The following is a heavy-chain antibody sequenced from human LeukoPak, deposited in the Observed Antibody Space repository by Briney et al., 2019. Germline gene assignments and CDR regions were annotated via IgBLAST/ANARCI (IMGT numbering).Heavy chain of an antibody. CDR3: ARDHHRRLYDSQARDTFDF. CDR1: GFTFSSYS. Sequence: GGSLRLSCAASGFTFSSYSMNWVRQAPGKGLEWVAFIRYDGSNKYYADSVKGRFTISRDNSKNTLYLQMNSLRAEDTAVYYCARDHHRRLYDSQARDTFDFWGQGTMVTVSS. J-gene: IGHJ3*01. V-gene: IGHV3-30*02. D-gene: IGHD3-22*01. CDR2: IRYDGSNK.